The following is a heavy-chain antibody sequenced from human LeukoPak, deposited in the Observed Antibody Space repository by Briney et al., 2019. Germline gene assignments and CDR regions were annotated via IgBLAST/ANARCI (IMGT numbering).Heavy chain of an antibody. CDR2: FYHSGMT. J-gene: IGHJ3*01. Sequence: SETLSLTCTVSGGSISSYYWGWIRQAPGKGLEWIGSFYHSGMTFYNPSLSTRVTVSLDTSKKHFSLNLSSVTAADTAVYYCARSTAVPRSFDVWGQGTLVTVSS. V-gene: IGHV4-38-2*02. CDR3: ARSTAVPRSFDV. CDR1: GGSISSYY. D-gene: IGHD2-2*01.